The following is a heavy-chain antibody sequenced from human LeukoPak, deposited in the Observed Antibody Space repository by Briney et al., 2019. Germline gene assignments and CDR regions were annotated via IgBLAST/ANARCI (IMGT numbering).Heavy chain of an antibody. CDR2: IIPIFGTA. V-gene: IGHV1-69*13. D-gene: IGHD1-26*01. CDR3: ARVPYSGSYLT. CDR1: GGTFSSYA. J-gene: IGHJ4*02. Sequence: VASVKVSCKASGGTFSSYAISWVRQAPGQGLEWMGGIIPIFGTANYAQKFQGRVTITADESTSTAYMELSSLRSEDTAVYYCARVPYSGSYLTWGQGTLVTVSS.